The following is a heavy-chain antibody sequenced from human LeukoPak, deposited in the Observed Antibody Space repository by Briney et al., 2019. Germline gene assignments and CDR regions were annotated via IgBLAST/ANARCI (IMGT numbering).Heavy chain of an antibody. Sequence: KPSEILSLTYTVCGGSISSSSYYWGWIRQPPGKGLECIGSIYHSGSTYYNPSLKSRVTISLDTSKNQVSLKLSSVTAADTAMYYCAREMLGAIGFDIWGQGTMVTVSS. CDR2: IYHSGST. J-gene: IGHJ3*02. CDR3: AREMLGAIGFDI. CDR1: GGSISSSSYY. D-gene: IGHD1-26*01. V-gene: IGHV4-39*07.